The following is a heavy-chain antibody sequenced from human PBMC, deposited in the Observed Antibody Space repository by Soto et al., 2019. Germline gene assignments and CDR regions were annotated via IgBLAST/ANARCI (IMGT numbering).Heavy chain of an antibody. CDR2: ISGSGGST. D-gene: IGHD3-22*01. CDR3: AKSPRATMIVVVSLDY. V-gene: IGHV3-23*01. Sequence: PGGSLRLSCAASGFTFSSYAMSWVRQAPGKGLEWVSAISGSGGSTYYADSVKGRFTISRDNSKNTLYLQMNSLRAEDTAVYYCAKSPRATMIVVVSLDYWGQGTLVTVSS. J-gene: IGHJ4*02. CDR1: GFTFSSYA.